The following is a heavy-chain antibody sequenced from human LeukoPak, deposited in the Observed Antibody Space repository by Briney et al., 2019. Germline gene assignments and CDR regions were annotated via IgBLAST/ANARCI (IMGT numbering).Heavy chain of an antibody. CDR2: ISSDGSRV. CDR1: GFTFSDYW. J-gene: IGHJ4*02. D-gene: IGHD4-17*01. CDR3: ARDKSADYGDSYFDS. Sequence: GGSLRLSCAASGFTFSDYWMHWVRQAPGKGLVWVSRISSDGSRVTYADSVKGRFTISRDNAKNSLYLQMNSLRAEDTAVYYCARDKSADYGDSYFDSWGQGILVTVSS. V-gene: IGHV3-74*01.